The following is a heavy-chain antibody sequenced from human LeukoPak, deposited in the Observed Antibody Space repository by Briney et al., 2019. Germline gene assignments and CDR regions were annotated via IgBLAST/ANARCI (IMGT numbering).Heavy chain of an antibody. CDR2: IYYSGST. Sequence: PSQTLSLTCTVSGGSISSSSYYWGWIRQPPGKGLEWIGSIYYSGSTYYNPSLKSRVTISVDTSKNQFSLKLSSVTAADTAVYYCAREGNLSVAGYPFDYWGQGTLVTVSS. CDR1: GGSISSSSYY. CDR3: AREGNLSVAGYPFDY. D-gene: IGHD6-19*01. V-gene: IGHV4-39*07. J-gene: IGHJ4*02.